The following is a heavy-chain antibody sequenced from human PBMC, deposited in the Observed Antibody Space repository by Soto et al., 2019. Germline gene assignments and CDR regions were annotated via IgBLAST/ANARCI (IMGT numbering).Heavy chain of an antibody. CDR1: GGTFSSYA. CDR2: IIPIFGTA. V-gene: IGHV1-69*01. D-gene: IGHD5-18*01. CDR3: ARATIQLGLQNHYYNGMDV. Sequence: QVQLVQSGAEVKKPGSSVKVSCKASGGTFSSYAISWVRQAPGQGLEWMGGIIPIFGTANYAQKFQGRVTITVDESTGTSYMELSRLRTEVTAVYYGARATIQLGLQNHYYNGMDVWGQGTTVTVSS. J-gene: IGHJ6*02.